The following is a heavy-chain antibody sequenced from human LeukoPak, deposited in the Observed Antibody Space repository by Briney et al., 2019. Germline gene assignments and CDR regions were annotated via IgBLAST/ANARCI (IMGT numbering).Heavy chain of an antibody. V-gene: IGHV5-51*01. J-gene: IGHJ6*02. Sequence: GESLKISCKGSGYSFTTYWIGWVRQMPGKGLEWMGIIYPGDSDTRYSPSFQGQVTISADKSISTAYLQWSSLKASDTAMYYCARHPRKLRAGAYYYYGMDVWGQGTPVTVSS. CDR1: GYSFTTYW. D-gene: IGHD1-14*01. CDR3: ARHPRKLRAGAYYYYGMDV. CDR2: IYPGDSDT.